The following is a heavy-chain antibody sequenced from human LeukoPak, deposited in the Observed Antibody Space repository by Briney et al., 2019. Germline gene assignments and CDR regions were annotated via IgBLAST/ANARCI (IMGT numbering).Heavy chain of an antibody. D-gene: IGHD2-2*01. CDR2: IYPGDSDT. J-gene: IGHJ6*03. Sequence: GESLQISCKGSGYSFTSYWIGWVRQMPGKGLEWMGIIYPGDSDTRYSPSFQGQVTISADKSISTAYLQWSSLKASDTAMYYCARHYCSSTSCHYYYYYMDVWGKGTTVTVPS. CDR3: ARHYCSSTSCHYYYYYMDV. V-gene: IGHV5-51*01. CDR1: GYSFTSYW.